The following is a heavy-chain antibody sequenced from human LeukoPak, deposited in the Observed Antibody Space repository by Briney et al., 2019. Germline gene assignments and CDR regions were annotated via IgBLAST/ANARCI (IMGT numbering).Heavy chain of an antibody. CDR3: ARAYSERYGLGYFYMDV. J-gene: IGHJ6*03. Sequence: GGSLRLSCAASGFTFSSYSMNWVRHAPGKGLEWVSSISSSSSYIYYADSVKGRFTISRDNAKKSLYLQMNSLRVEDTAVYYCARAYSERYGLGYFYMDVWGKGTTVTVSS. CDR1: GFTFSSYS. D-gene: IGHD1-26*01. CDR2: ISSSSSYI. V-gene: IGHV3-21*01.